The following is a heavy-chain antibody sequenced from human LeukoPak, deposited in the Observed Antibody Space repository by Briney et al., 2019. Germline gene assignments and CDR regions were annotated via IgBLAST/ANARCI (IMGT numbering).Heavy chain of an antibody. J-gene: IGHJ4*02. V-gene: IGHV3-30*02. Sequence: GGSLRLSCAASGFTFRSYGMHWVRQAPGKGLEWVAFIRYDGSIKYYADSVKGRFTISRDSSKNTLYLQMNSLRAEDTALYYCARAKGYSYGSNFDCWGQGTLVTVSS. D-gene: IGHD5-18*01. CDR1: GFTFRSYG. CDR3: ARAKGYSYGSNFDC. CDR2: IRYDGSIK.